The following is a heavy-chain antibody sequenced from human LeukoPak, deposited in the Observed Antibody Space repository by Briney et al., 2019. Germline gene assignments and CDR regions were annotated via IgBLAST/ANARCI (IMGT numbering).Heavy chain of an antibody. D-gene: IGHD1-26*01. Sequence: ASVKVSCKASGYTFTDYYIHWVRQAPGQGLEWMGWMNPNTGGTQYAQKFRGRVTMTRDTSISTAYMELSGLRFDDSAIYYCARGSLGATALTPCDYWGQGALVTVSS. CDR1: GYTFTDYY. CDR2: MNPNTGGT. J-gene: IGHJ4*02. CDR3: ARGSLGATALTPCDY. V-gene: IGHV1-2*02.